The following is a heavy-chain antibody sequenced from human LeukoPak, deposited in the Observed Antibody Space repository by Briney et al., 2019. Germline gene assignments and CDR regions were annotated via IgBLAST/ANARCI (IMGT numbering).Heavy chain of an antibody. D-gene: IGHD2-2*02. CDR3: AKGRYCSSTSCYTPNDY. CDR1: GFTFSSYG. CDR2: IWYDGSNK. J-gene: IGHJ4*02. V-gene: IGHV3-30*02. Sequence: GGSLRLSCAASGFTFSSYGMHWVRQAPGKGLEWVAVIWYDGSNKYYADSVKGRFTISRDNSKNTLYLQMNSLRAEDTAVYYCAKGRYCSSTSCYTPNDYWGQGTLVTVSS.